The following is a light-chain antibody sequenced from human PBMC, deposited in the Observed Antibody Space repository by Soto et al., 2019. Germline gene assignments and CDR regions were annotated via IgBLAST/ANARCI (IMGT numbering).Light chain of an antibody. Sequence: DIQMTQSQASVSVSVGDRVTITCRASQVISTNLAWYQQKPGKAPNLLIYAATSLQSGVPPRFSGSGSGTDFTLTISSLQPEDFAIYDNQQDNRVPLSFGQGTRLEIK. V-gene: IGKV1-12*01. J-gene: IGKJ5*01. CDR1: QVISTN. CDR3: QQDNRVPLS. CDR2: AAT.